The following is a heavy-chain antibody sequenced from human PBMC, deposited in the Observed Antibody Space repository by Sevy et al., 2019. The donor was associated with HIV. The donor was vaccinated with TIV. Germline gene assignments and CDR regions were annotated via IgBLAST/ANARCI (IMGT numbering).Heavy chain of an antibody. V-gene: IGHV3-15*07. J-gene: IGHJ4*02. CDR2: VKSEVDGGTR. Sequence: GRVKSEVDGGTRDYAAPVRGRFTMSRDDSRSTLYLQMDTLTSEDTAVYYCTTGGGSITVAGTPFDYWGQGTQVTVSS. D-gene: IGHD6-19*01. CDR3: TTGGGSITVAGTPFDY.